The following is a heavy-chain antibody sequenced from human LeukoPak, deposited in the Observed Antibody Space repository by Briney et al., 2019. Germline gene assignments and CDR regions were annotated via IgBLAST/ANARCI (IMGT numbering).Heavy chain of an antibody. CDR3: ARVEVSLDWFDP. Sequence: GASVKVSCKASGYTFTSYGISWVRQAPGQGLEWMGWISAYNYNTNYAQKLQDRVTITADTSTSTVYMELRSLRSDDTAVYYCARVEVSLDWFDPWGQGTLVTVSS. CDR1: GYTFTSYG. J-gene: IGHJ5*02. CDR2: ISAYNYNT. V-gene: IGHV1-18*01. D-gene: IGHD5/OR15-5a*01.